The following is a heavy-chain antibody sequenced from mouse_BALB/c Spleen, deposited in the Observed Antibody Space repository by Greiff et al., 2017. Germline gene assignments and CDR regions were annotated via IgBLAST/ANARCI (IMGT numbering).Heavy chain of an antibody. Sequence: QVQLKESGPGLVAPSQSLSITCTVSGFSLTSYGVHWVRQPPGKGLEWLGVIWAGGSTNYNSALMSRLSISKDNSKSQVFLKMNSLQTDDTAMYYCARDHYYGSSHPYAMDYWGQGTSVTVSS. D-gene: IGHD1-1*01. CDR3: ARDHYYGSSHPYAMDY. J-gene: IGHJ4*01. CDR1: GFSLTSYG. V-gene: IGHV2-9*02. CDR2: IWAGGST.